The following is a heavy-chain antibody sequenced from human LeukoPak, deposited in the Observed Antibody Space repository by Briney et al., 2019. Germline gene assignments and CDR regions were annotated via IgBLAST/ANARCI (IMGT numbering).Heavy chain of an antibody. CDR2: ISGTTGII. Sequence: PGGSLRLSCAASGFTFGSYSMNWVRQAPGKGLEWLSYISGTTGIIYYADSVKGRFTISRDNAKNSLYLQMNSLRDEDTAVYYCARPGIDCGGDCYSGFDYWGQGTLVTVSS. CDR1: GFTFGSYS. J-gene: IGHJ4*02. CDR3: ARPGIDCGGDCYSGFDY. D-gene: IGHD2-21*02. V-gene: IGHV3-48*02.